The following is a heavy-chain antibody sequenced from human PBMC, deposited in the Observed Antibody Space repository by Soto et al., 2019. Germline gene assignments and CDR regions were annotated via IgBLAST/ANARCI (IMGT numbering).Heavy chain of an antibody. Sequence: QVQLQESGPGLVKPSETLAVTCTVSGGSVSSGSYYWSWIRQPPGKGLEWVGCISDTGSGDYNPARKSRVTISVHTSKRQGARRRNAVTAADTAVYYCARAHSGYDPLGMDVWGQGTTVTVSS. CDR3: ARAHSGYDPLGMDV. D-gene: IGHD5-12*01. CDR2: ISDTGSG. CDR1: GGSVSSGSYY. V-gene: IGHV4-61*01. J-gene: IGHJ6*02.